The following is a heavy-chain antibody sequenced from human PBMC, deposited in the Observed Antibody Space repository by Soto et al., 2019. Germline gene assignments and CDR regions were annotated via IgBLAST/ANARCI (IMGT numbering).Heavy chain of an antibody. D-gene: IGHD2-2*01. CDR3: ARGGVPAAPNFSYYYYYYVDV. CDR1: GYTFMSYG. V-gene: IGHV1-18*01. CDR2: ISAYNGNT. J-gene: IGHJ6*03. Sequence: QVQLVQSGAEVKKPGASVKVSCKASGYTFMSYGISWVRQAPGQGLEWMGWISAYNGNTNYAQKLQGRVTMTTDTSPSKAYMELRSLGSDATDAYYCARGGVPAAPNFSYYYYYYVDVWGKGTTVTVSS.